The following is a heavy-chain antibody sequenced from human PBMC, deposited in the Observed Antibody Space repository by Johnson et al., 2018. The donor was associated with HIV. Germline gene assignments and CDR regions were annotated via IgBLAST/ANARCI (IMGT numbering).Heavy chain of an antibody. CDR2: INWIGGST. J-gene: IGHJ3*02. V-gene: IGHV3-20*04. CDR1: GFTFSRYD. Sequence: QLVESGGGLVQPGGSLRLSCAASGFTFSRYDMHWVRQATGKGLEWVSGINWIGGSTGYADPVKGRFTISRDNAKTSLYLQMNSLRAEDTAVYYCAREMTHDDAFDIWGQGTMVTVSS. CDR3: AREMTHDDAFDI. D-gene: IGHD2-21*02.